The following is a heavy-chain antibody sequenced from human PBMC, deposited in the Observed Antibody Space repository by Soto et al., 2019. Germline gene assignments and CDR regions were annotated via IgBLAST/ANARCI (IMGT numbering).Heavy chain of an antibody. J-gene: IGHJ4*02. V-gene: IGHV3-30*18. Sequence: QVQLVESGGGVVQPGRSLRLACAPSGFTFSSYAMQWVRQAPGKGLEWVGVISSDGGNKYYADSVKGRFTISRDNSKNMLYLQMNSLRSEDTAVYLCAKDGAAAGTFGYWGQGTLVTVSS. CDR3: AKDGAAAGTFGY. CDR1: GFTFSSYA. D-gene: IGHD6-13*01. CDR2: ISSDGGNK.